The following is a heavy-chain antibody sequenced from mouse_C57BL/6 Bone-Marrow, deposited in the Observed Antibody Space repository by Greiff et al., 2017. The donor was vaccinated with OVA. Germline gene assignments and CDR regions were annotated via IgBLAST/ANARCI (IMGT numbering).Heavy chain of an antibody. Sequence: QVQLQQPGAELVMPGASVKLSCKASGYTFTSYWMHWVKQRPGQGLEWIGEIDPSDSYTNYNQKFKGKSTLTVDKSSSTAYMQLSSLTSEDSAVYYCARDGVSYYFDYWGQGTTLTVSS. J-gene: IGHJ2*01. CDR2: IDPSDSYT. CDR1: GYTFTSYW. CDR3: ARDGVSYYFDY. V-gene: IGHV1-69*01.